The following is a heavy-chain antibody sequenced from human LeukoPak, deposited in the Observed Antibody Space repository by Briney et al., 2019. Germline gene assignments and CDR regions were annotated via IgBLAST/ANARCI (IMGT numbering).Heavy chain of an antibody. Sequence: GRSLRLSCTASGFTLGDYAMSWVRQAPGKGLEWVGFIRSKAYGGTTEYAASVKGRFTISRDDSKSIAYLQMNSLKTEDTAVYYCTRGMEMATIEILRPYGMDVWGQGTTVTVSS. CDR1: GFTLGDYA. J-gene: IGHJ6*02. D-gene: IGHD5-24*01. CDR2: IRSKAYGGTT. V-gene: IGHV3-49*04. CDR3: TRGMEMATIEILRPYGMDV.